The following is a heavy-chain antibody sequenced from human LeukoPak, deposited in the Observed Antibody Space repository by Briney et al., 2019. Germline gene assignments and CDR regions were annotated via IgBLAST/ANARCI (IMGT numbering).Heavy chain of an antibody. CDR1: GGSFSGYY. J-gene: IGHJ3*02. CDR2: INHSGST. D-gene: IGHD2-21*02. Sequence: KPSETLSLTCAVYGGSFSGYYWSWIRQPPGKGLERIGEINHSGSTNYNPSLKSRVTISVDTSKNQFSLKLSSVTAADTAVYYCARDVVVTSSPDAFDIWGQGTMVTVSS. V-gene: IGHV4-34*01. CDR3: ARDVVVTSSPDAFDI.